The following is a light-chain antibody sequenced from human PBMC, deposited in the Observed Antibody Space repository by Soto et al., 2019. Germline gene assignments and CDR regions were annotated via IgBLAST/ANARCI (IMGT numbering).Light chain of an antibody. Sequence: EIVVPQSPATLSVSKGERATLSCRASQRFSSNLAWYQQKPGQAPRLLIYGASTRATGIPARFSGSGSGTEFTLTISSLQSEDFTVYYCQQYTNWPPTSGHGTKADIK. CDR1: QRFSSN. CDR3: QQYTNWPPT. J-gene: IGKJ1*01. CDR2: GAS. V-gene: IGKV3-15*01.